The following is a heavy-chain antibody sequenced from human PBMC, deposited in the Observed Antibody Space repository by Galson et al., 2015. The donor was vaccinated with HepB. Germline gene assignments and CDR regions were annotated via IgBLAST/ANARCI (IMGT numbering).Heavy chain of an antibody. Sequence: SLRLSCAASGFTFSSNWMNWVRQAPGKGLEWVATIKQDGSEIHYVDSVKGRFTISRDNAKNSLYLQMNSLRVEDTAVYYCARGTYHNGWFSDYWGQGTLVTVSS. CDR3: ARGTYHNGWFSDY. D-gene: IGHD6-19*01. CDR2: IKQDGSEI. V-gene: IGHV3-7*01. CDR1: GFTFSSNW. J-gene: IGHJ4*02.